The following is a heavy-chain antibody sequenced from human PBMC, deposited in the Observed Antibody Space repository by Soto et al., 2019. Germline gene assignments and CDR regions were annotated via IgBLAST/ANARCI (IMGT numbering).Heavy chain of an antibody. CDR1: GFTFSSSV. CDR2: ISHDGNNK. J-gene: IGHJ4*02. CDR3: AKQGTGSVFDY. V-gene: IGHV3-30*18. Sequence: VLLVESGGGVVQPGRSLRLSCAASGFTFSSSVMHWVRQAPGKGLEWVADISHDGNNKYYADSVKGRFTISRDNSRNTLYLQMDSLRAEDTAVYYCAKQGTGSVFDYWGQGTLVTVSS. D-gene: IGHD1-1*01.